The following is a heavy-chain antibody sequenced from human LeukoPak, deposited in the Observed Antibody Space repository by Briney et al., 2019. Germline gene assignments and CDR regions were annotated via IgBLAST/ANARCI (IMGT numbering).Heavy chain of an antibody. V-gene: IGHV3-48*01. Sequence: PGGSLRLSCAASGFTFSSYSMTWVRQAPGKGLEWVSYISSSSSTIYYADSAKGRFTISRDNPKNTLYLQMNSLRAEDTAVYYCAKSGYDYPKGPYYYYYYMDVWGKGTTVTVSS. D-gene: IGHD5-12*01. CDR2: ISSSSSTI. CDR1: GFTFSSYS. CDR3: AKSGYDYPKGPYYYYYYMDV. J-gene: IGHJ6*03.